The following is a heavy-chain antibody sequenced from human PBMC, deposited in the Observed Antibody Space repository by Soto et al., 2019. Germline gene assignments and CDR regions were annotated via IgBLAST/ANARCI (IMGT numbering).Heavy chain of an antibody. D-gene: IGHD1-26*01. CDR3: ARVWARDGPSRY. CDR2: ISYDGSNK. V-gene: IGHV3-30-3*01. Sequence: QVQLVESGGGVVQPGRSLRLSCAASGFTFSSYAMHWVRQAPGKGLEWVAVISYDGSNKYYADSVKGRFTISRDNSKNTLYLQMKSLRAEDKAVYYCARVWARDGPSRYWGQGTLVTVSS. CDR1: GFTFSSYA. J-gene: IGHJ4*02.